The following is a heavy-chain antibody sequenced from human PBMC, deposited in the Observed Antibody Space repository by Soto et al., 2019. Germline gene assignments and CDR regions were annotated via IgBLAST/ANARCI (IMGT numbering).Heavy chain of an antibody. Sequence: PXESLKISCKGSGYSFTSYWIGWVRQMPGKGLEWMGIIYPGDSDTRYSPSLKSRLTITKDTSKNQVVLTMTNMDPVDTATYYCANRAWGFGVNWFDTWGQGTLVTVSS. CDR3: ANRAWGFGVNWFDT. CDR2: IYPGDSDT. J-gene: IGHJ5*02. V-gene: IGHV5-51*01. CDR1: GYSFTSYW. D-gene: IGHD3-10*01.